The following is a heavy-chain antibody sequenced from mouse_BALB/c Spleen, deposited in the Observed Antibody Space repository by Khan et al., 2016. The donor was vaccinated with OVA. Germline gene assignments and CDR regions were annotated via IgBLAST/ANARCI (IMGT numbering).Heavy chain of an antibody. CDR3: ARSTYRYAFAY. D-gene: IGHD2-14*01. CDR2: MIYSGNT. J-gene: IGHJ3*01. V-gene: IGHV3-8*02. CDR1: GDSITSGY. Sequence: EVELVESGPSLVKPSQTLSLTCSVTGDSITSGYWNWIRKFPGNKLEYMGYMIYSGNTYYNPYLKSRISITRHTSKNQYYLQLNSVTTEDTATYYCARSTYRYAFAYWGQGTLVTVSA.